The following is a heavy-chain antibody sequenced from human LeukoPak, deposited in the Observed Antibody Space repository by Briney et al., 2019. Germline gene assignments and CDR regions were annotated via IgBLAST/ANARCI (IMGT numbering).Heavy chain of an antibody. J-gene: IGHJ6*03. CDR1: GGSFSGYY. D-gene: IGHD3-10*01. V-gene: IGHV4-34*01. CDR2: INHSGST. CDR3: ARGAGPYGSGSYPRYYYYMDV. Sequence: KASGTLPLTCAVYGGSFSGYYWSWIRQPPGKGLEWIGEINHSGSTNYNPSLKSRVTISVDTSKNQFSLKLSSVTAADTAVYYCARGAGPYGSGSYPRYYYYMDVWGKGTTVTVSS.